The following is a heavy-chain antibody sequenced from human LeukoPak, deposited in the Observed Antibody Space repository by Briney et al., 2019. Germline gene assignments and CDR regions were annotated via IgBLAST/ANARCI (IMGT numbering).Heavy chain of an antibody. V-gene: IGHV3-7*04. CDR2: IKQDGSEK. CDR1: GFTFSSYA. Sequence: GRSLRLSCAASGFTFSSYAMHWVRQAPGKGLEWVANIKQDGSEKYYVDSVKGRFTISRDNAKNSLYLQMNSLRAEDTAVYYCARVYSSSWYPGWFDPWGQGTLVTVSS. D-gene: IGHD6-13*01. CDR3: ARVYSSSWYPGWFDP. J-gene: IGHJ5*02.